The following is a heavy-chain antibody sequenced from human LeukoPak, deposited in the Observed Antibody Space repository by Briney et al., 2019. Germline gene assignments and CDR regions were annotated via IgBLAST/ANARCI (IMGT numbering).Heavy chain of an antibody. Sequence: GGSLRLSCAASGFTFSSYSMNWVHQAPGKGLEWVSSISSSSSYIYYADSVKGRFTISRDNAKNSLYLQMNSLRAEDTAVYYCARDPEYVLRFLEWLPGVYGMDVWGQGTTVTVSS. CDR3: ARDPEYVLRFLEWLPGVYGMDV. CDR2: ISSSSSYI. V-gene: IGHV3-21*01. CDR1: GFTFSSYS. D-gene: IGHD3-3*01. J-gene: IGHJ6*02.